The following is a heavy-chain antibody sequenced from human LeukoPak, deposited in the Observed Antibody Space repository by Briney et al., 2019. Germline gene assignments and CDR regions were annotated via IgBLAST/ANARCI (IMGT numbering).Heavy chain of an antibody. Sequence: GGTLRLSCAASGFTFSSYEMNWVRQAPGKGLEWVSYISSSGSTIYYADSVKGRFTISRDNGKNSLYLQMNSLRAEDTAVYYCASSGYDYGIDYWGQGTLVTAFS. CDR3: ASSGYDYGIDY. V-gene: IGHV3-48*03. J-gene: IGHJ4*02. CDR2: ISSSGSTI. D-gene: IGHD3-16*01. CDR1: GFTFSSYE.